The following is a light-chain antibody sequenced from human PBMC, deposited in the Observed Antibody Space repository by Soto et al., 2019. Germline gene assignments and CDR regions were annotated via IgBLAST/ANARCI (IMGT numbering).Light chain of an antibody. V-gene: IGLV2-8*01. CDR1: GSDVGAYNF. Sequence: QSALTQPPSASGSPGQSVTISCTGTGSDVGAYNFISWYQQHPGKAPKLMIFEVHKRPSGVPDRFSGFKSGNTAFLSVSGLQTDDEADYYCSSFAGSANLLFGGGTKLTVL. CDR2: EVH. J-gene: IGLJ3*02. CDR3: SSFAGSANLL.